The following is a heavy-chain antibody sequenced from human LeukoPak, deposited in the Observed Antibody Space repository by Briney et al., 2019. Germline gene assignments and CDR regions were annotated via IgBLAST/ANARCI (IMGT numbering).Heavy chain of an antibody. CDR1: GFIFSRHG. J-gene: IGHJ6*03. D-gene: IGHD6-13*01. CDR3: AKDRVATERYYMDV. V-gene: IGHV3-23*01. Sequence: GGTLRLSCAASGFIFSRHGMNWVRQAPGKGLEWVSGISPSGDITYYADSVKGRFTISRDNSKNTLYLQMNSLRAEDTAVYYCAKDRVATERYYMDVWGKGTTVTISS. CDR2: ISPSGDIT.